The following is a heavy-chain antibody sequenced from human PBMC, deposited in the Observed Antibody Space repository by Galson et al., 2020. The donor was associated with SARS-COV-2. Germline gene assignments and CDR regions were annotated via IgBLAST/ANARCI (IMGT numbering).Heavy chain of an antibody. V-gene: IGHV1-8*01. CDR1: GYTFTSFD. J-gene: IGHJ6*02. CDR3: ERGPGSVLGVYGLDV. Sequence: ASVKVSCKASGYTFTSFDFSWVRQAPGQRPEWMGWINPKSGNTGYSQKLQGRVTMTRDTSRSTTYMELSSLSSDDTAVYYCERGPGSVLGVYGLDVWGQGTTVIVSS. D-gene: IGHD1-26*01. CDR2: INPKSGNT.